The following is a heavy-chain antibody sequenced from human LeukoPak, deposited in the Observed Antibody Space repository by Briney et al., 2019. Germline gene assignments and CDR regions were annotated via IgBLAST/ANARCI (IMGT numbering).Heavy chain of an antibody. CDR3: AKDHIELWFHYMDV. V-gene: IGHV3-74*01. Sequence: GGSLRLSCAASGFTFSNYWMHWVRQVTGKGLVCVSRINIDGTRTIYADSVKGRFTISRDNATNALYLQMNSLRAEDTAVYYCAKDHIELWFHYMDVWGKGTTVTVSS. CDR2: INIDGTRT. CDR1: GFTFSNYW. D-gene: IGHD5-18*01. J-gene: IGHJ6*03.